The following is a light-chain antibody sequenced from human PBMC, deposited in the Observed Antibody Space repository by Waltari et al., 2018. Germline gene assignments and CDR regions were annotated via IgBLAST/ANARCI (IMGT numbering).Light chain of an antibody. V-gene: IGLV8-61*01. CDR3: VLYMNGGIWV. Sequence: QTVVTQEPSLSVSPGGTVTPTCGLTSGSVLTSDYPSWYQQTPGQAPRTLIYNTDTRSSGVPDRFSGSILGSKAALTIAGAQADDESDYYCVLYMNGGIWVFGGGTKLTVL. CDR2: NTD. CDR1: SGSVLTSDY. J-gene: IGLJ3*02.